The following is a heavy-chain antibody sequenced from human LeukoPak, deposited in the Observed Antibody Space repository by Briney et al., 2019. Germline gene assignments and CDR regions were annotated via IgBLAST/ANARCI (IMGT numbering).Heavy chain of an antibody. CDR1: GGSISSSDYY. Sequence: KPSETLSLTCTVSGGSISSSDYYWGWIRQPPGKGLEWIGSIYYSGSTYYNPSLKSRVTISVDTSKNQFSLKLSSVTAADTAVYYCARHPLVYYYGSGTTEGYWGQGTLVTVSS. CDR3: ARHPLVYYYGSGTTEGY. V-gene: IGHV4-39*01. CDR2: IYYSGST. J-gene: IGHJ4*02. D-gene: IGHD3-10*01.